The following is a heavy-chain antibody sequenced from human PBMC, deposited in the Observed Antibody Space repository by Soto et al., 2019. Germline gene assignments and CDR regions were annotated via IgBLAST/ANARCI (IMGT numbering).Heavy chain of an antibody. J-gene: IGHJ6*02. Sequence: GGSLRLSCAASGFTFSSYAMHWVRQAPGKGLEWVAVISYDGSNKYYADSVKGRFTISRDNSKNTLYLQMNSLRAEDTAVYYCARDRITMVRGVIYYYYGMDVWGQGTTVTVSS. CDR3: ARDRITMVRGVIYYYYGMDV. CDR1: GFTFSSYA. V-gene: IGHV3-30*04. CDR2: ISYDGSNK. D-gene: IGHD3-10*01.